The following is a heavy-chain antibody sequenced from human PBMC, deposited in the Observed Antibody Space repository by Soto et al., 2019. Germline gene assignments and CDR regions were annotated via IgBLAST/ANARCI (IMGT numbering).Heavy chain of an antibody. J-gene: IGHJ1*01. V-gene: IGHV1-69*12. CDR2: IIPIFGTA. Sequence: QVQLVQSGAEVKKPGSSVKVSCKASGGTFSSYAISWVRQAPGQGLEWMGGIIPIFGTANYAQKFQGRVTITADESTSTAYMELSSLRTEDTAVYYCARDPLGAAGSEYFQHWGQGTLVTVSS. CDR3: ARDPLGAAGSEYFQH. D-gene: IGHD6-13*01. CDR1: GGTFSSYA.